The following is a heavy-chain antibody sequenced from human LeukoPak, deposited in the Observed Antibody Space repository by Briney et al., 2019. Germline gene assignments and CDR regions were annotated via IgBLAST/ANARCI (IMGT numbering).Heavy chain of an antibody. V-gene: IGHV3-20*04. CDR3: ASLSLLSPRESMDV. Sequence: GGSLRLSCAASGFTFDDYGMSWVRQAPGKGLEWVSGINWNGGSTGYADSVKGRFTISRDNAKNSLYLQMNSLRAEGTALYYCASLSLLSPRESMDVWGQGTTVTVSS. J-gene: IGHJ6*02. D-gene: IGHD1-26*01. CDR1: GFTFDDYG. CDR2: INWNGGST.